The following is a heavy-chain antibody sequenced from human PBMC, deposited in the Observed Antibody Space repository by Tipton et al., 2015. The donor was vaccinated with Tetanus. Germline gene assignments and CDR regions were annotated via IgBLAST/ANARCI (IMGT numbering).Heavy chain of an antibody. Sequence: SLRLSCAASGFTFTSYAMSWVRQAPGKGLEWVAVVYKGGSSPHYADSVRGRFTTSRDNSKNTLYLQMSSLRAEDTALYYCAKAPRPLPLAGTPPDDYYYMDVWGKGTTVTVSS. CDR3: AKAPRPLPLAGTPPDDYYYMDV. CDR2: VYKGGSSP. D-gene: IGHD6-19*01. V-gene: IGHV3-23*03. J-gene: IGHJ6*03. CDR1: GFTFTSYA.